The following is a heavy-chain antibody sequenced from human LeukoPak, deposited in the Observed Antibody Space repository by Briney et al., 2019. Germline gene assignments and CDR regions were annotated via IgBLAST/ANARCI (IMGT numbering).Heavy chain of an antibody. CDR2: MNLINGNT. V-gene: IGHV1-8*01. CDR3: ARGLATTTWTIAMTGLDH. Sequence: ASVKVSCKSSGYTFTSYDINWVRQATGQGLEWMGWMNLINGNTGYAQKFQGRVTMTRDNSISTAYMELSSLSSEDTAVYYCARGLATTTWTIAMTGLDHWGPGTLVTVSS. CDR1: GYTFTSYD. J-gene: IGHJ4*02. D-gene: IGHD3-9*01.